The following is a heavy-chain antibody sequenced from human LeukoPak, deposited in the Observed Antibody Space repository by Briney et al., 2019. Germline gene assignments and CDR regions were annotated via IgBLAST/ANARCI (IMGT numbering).Heavy chain of an antibody. D-gene: IGHD5-12*01. J-gene: IGHJ4*02. Sequence: GGSLRLSCADSGFSFSSNAMSWARQAPGKGLEWVSTVSPSGGVTNYADSVKGRFTVSRDKSKNTPYLQMNSLRAEDTAVYYCAKGPSWLFDYWGQGTLVTVSS. V-gene: IGHV3-23*01. CDR2: VSPSGGVT. CDR1: GFSFSSNA. CDR3: AKGPSWLFDY.